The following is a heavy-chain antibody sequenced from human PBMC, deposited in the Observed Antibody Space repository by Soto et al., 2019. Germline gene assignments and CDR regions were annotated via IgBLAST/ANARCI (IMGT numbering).Heavy chain of an antibody. CDR1: GFTVSSNY. Sequence: EVQLVESGGGLVQPGGSLKLSCPASGFTVSSNYIGWSRQPPGKGLEWAPVIYSGGSTYYAASVKGRFTISRDNSKNTLYLQMNSLRAEDTAVYYCARDLGDAAAGGDVWGQGTTVTVSS. CDR3: ARDLGDAAAGGDV. J-gene: IGHJ6*02. CDR2: IYSGGST. V-gene: IGHV3-66*01. D-gene: IGHD6-13*01.